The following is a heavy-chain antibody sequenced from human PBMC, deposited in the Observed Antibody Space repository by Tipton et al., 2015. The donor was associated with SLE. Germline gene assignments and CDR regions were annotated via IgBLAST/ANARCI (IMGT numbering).Heavy chain of an antibody. CDR1: GFTFSSYA. V-gene: IGHV3-7*03. J-gene: IGHJ4*02. Sequence: SLRLSCAASGFTFSSYAMSWVRQAPGKGLEWVANIKQDGSEKYYVDSVKGRFTISRDNAKNSLYLQMNSLRAEDTAVYYCARESRRDGSDYWGQGTLVTVSS. CDR2: IKQDGSEK. D-gene: IGHD5-24*01. CDR3: ARESRRDGSDY.